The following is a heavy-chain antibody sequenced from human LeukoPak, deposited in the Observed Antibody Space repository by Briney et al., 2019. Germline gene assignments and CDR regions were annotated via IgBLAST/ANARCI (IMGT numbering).Heavy chain of an antibody. D-gene: IGHD6-13*01. CDR2: ISGSGGST. CDR3: ASRLGIAAAGYYFDY. J-gene: IGHJ4*02. Sequence: PGGSLRLSCAASGFTFSSYAMSWVRQAPGKGLEWVSAISGSGGSTYYADSVKGRFTISRDNSRNTLYLQMNSLRAEDTAVYYCASRLGIAAAGYYFDYWGQGTLVTVSS. CDR1: GFTFSSYA. V-gene: IGHV3-23*01.